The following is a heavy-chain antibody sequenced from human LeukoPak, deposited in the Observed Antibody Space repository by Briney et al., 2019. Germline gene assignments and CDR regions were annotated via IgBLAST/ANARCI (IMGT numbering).Heavy chain of an antibody. D-gene: IGHD2-15*01. CDR1: GGSFSGYY. CDR3: AREGVVGAYGHFDY. J-gene: IGHJ4*02. V-gene: IGHV4-34*01. CDR2: INHSGST. Sequence: SQTLSLTCAVYGGSFSGYYWSWIRQPPGKGLEWIGEINHSGSTNYNPSLKSRVTISVYTSKNQFSLKLSSVTAADTAVYYCAREGVVGAYGHFDYWGQGTLVTVSS.